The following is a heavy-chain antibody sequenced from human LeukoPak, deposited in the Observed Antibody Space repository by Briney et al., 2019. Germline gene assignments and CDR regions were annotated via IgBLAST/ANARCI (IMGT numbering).Heavy chain of an antibody. D-gene: IGHD2-2*03. CDR3: ARDGYEWDNYYGMDV. J-gene: IGHJ6*02. CDR1: GGTFSSYA. Sequence: ASVKVSCKASGGTFSSYAISWVRQAPGQGLEWMGGIIPIFGTANYAQKFQGRVTITADESTSTAYMELRSLRSDDTAVYYCARDGYEWDNYYGMDVWGQGTTVTVSS. V-gene: IGHV1-69*13. CDR2: IIPIFGTA.